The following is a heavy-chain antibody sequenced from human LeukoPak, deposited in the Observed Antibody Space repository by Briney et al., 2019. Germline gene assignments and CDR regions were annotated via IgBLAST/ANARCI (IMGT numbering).Heavy chain of an antibody. CDR2: ISSSGSTT. Sequence: GGSLRLSCAASGFTFSDYYMSWIRQAPGKGLEWVSYISSSGSTTYYADSVRGRFTISRDNPKNTLYLQMNSLRAEDTAKYYCAKLIAVAGSDDYWGQGTLVTVSS. V-gene: IGHV3-11*01. D-gene: IGHD6-19*01. CDR3: AKLIAVAGSDDY. J-gene: IGHJ4*02. CDR1: GFTFSDYY.